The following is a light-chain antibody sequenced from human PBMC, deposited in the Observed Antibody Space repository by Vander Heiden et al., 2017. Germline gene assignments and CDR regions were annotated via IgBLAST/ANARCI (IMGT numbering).Light chain of an antibody. Sequence: EIVLPQSPGTLSLSPGERATLSCRASQSVSSSYLAWYQQKPGQAPRLLIYGASSRATGIPDRFSGSGSGTDFTLTISRLEPEDFAVYYCQQYGSSPQVTFGGGTKVEIK. CDR1: QSVSSSY. CDR2: GAS. V-gene: IGKV3-20*01. J-gene: IGKJ4*01. CDR3: QQYGSSPQVT.